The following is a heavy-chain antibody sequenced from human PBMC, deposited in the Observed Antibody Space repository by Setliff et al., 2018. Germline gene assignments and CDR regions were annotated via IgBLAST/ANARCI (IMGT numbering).Heavy chain of an antibody. CDR1: GGSFSGYH. D-gene: IGHD3-22*01. V-gene: IGHV4-34*01. CDR3: ASLPYYDSSGYSLSYY. J-gene: IGHJ4*02. Sequence: SETLSLTCAVYGGSFSGYHWSWIRQPPGKGLEWIGEISHSGDPNYNPSLKSRVTISLDTSKNQFSLKLTSATAADTAVYYCASLPYYDSSGYSLSYYWGQGTLVTVSS. CDR2: ISHSGDP.